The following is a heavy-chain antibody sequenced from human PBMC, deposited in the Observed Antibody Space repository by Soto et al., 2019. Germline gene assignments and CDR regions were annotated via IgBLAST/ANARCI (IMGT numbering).Heavy chain of an antibody. J-gene: IGHJ6*02. V-gene: IGHV5-51*01. CDR1: GYSFNKYW. Sequence: GESLKISCKGSGYSFNKYWIGWVRQIPGKGLEWMGVIYPGDSDIRYRPSFQGQVTISVDTTTSTAYLQWRSLKASDTAVYYCARHYYPNLKLKYYFFYGLDVWGQGTTVTVSS. D-gene: IGHD3-3*01. CDR2: IYPGDSDI. CDR3: ARHYYPNLKLKYYFFYGLDV.